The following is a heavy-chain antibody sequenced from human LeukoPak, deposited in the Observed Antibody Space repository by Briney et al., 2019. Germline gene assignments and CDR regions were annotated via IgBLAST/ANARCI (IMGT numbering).Heavy chain of an antibody. CDR3: ARQYYDDSSGYYSKDAFDI. CDR1: GGSFSGYY. CDR2: INHSGST. J-gene: IGHJ3*02. V-gene: IGHV4-34*01. Sequence: TSESLSLTCAVYGGSFSGYYCGSVRQPPGRGLGWIWAINHSGSTNYNPPRKSRVTISVDTSKNQFSLKLSSVTAADTAVYYCARQYYDDSSGYYSKDAFDIWGQGRMVTVSS. D-gene: IGHD3-22*01.